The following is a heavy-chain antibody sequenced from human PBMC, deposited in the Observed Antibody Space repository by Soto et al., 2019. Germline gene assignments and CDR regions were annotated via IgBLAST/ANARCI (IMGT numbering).Heavy chain of an antibody. CDR1: GFTFRSYG. D-gene: IGHD3-9*01. CDR3: ARDPGDYDILTGYFFIY. Sequence: EVQLVESGGGLVKPGGSLRLSCAASGFTFRSYGRSWVRQAPGKGLEWVSSISGSSNYIYYADSVKGRFTISRDNAKNSLYLQMNSLRAEDTAVYYCARDPGDYDILTGYFFIYWGQGTLVTVSS. V-gene: IGHV3-21*01. J-gene: IGHJ4*02. CDR2: ISGSSNYI.